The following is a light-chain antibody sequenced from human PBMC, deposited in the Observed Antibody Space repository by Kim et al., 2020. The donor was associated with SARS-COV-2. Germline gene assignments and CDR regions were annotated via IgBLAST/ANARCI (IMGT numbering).Light chain of an antibody. CDR3: AAWDDTLSARV. CDR2: GNN. J-gene: IGLJ3*02. V-gene: IGLV1-47*02. CDR1: TSNIGKTY. Sequence: GQSVTISCSGRTSNIGKTYVYWYQQPPGTAPRLLIYGNNQRPSGVPDRFSGSKSGTSASLAISGLRSEDEADYYCAAWDDTLSARVFGGGTQLTVL.